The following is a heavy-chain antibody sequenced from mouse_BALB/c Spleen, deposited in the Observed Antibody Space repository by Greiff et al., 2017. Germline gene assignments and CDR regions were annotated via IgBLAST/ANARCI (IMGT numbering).Heavy chain of an antibody. Sequence: DVKLQESGPGLVKPSQSLSLTCTVTGYSITSDYAWNWIRQFPGNKLEWMGYISYSGSTSYNPSLKSRISITRDTSKNQFFLQLNSVTTEDTATYYCARRTYYGNYYAMDYWGQGTSVTVSS. CDR3: ARRTYYGNYYAMDY. J-gene: IGHJ4*01. D-gene: IGHD2-1*01. CDR2: ISYSGST. CDR1: GYSITSDYA. V-gene: IGHV3-2*02.